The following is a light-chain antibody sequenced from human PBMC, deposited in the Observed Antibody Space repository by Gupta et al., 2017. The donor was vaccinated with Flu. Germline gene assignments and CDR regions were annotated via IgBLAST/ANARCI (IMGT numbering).Light chain of an antibody. V-gene: IGLV3-21*02. CDR3: QVWINSADKWV. CDR1: KIGTKS. J-gene: IGLJ3*02. CDR2: DDS. Sequence: SYVLTQPPSVSVAPGQPAKLTCGGNKIGTKSVHWYQHKAGQAPVLVVYDDSDRPSGVPERFSASNSGDTATLTISEVEAGDEAGYYCQVWINSADKWVFGGGTQLTVL.